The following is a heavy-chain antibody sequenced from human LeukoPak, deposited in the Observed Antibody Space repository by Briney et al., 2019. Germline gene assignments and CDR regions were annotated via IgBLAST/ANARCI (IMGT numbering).Heavy chain of an antibody. CDR2: VDSDGSST. V-gene: IGHV3-74*03. J-gene: IGHJ3*02. D-gene: IGHD3-3*01. CDR3: ARGITLFGVVNDAFDI. Sequence: GGSLRLSCVASGFTFSSYWIHWVRQAPGKGLVWVSRVDSDGSSTTYADSVKGRFTVSRDNAKNTLYLQMNSLRAEDTAVYYCARGITLFGVVNDAFDIWGQGTMVTVSS. CDR1: GFTFSSYW.